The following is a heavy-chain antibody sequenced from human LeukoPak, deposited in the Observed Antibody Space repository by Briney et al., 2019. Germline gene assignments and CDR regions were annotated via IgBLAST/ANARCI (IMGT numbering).Heavy chain of an antibody. J-gene: IGHJ4*02. CDR1: GFTFDDYA. V-gene: IGHV3-11*01. Sequence: KAGGSLRLSCAASGFTFDDYAMHWVRQAPGKGLEWVSYISSSGSTIYYADSVKGRFTIPRDNAKNPLYLQMNSLRAEDTAVYYCARVGYYYDFDYWGQGTLVTVSS. D-gene: IGHD3-22*01. CDR3: ARVGYYYDFDY. CDR2: ISSSGSTI.